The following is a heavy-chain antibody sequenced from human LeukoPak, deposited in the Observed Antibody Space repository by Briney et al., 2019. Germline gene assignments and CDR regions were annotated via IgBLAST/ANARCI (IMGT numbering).Heavy chain of an antibody. CDR1: GYTFTGYY. CDR3: ARDRTTVSTEYYGMDV. Sequence: ASVKVSCKASGYTFTGYYMHCVRQAPGQGLEWMGWINPNTGATNYAQKFQGRVTLTRDTSIITAYMELTRLRSDDTAVYYCARDRTTVSTEYYGMDVWGQGTTVTVPS. D-gene: IGHD4-17*01. CDR2: INPNTGAT. J-gene: IGHJ6*02. V-gene: IGHV1-2*02.